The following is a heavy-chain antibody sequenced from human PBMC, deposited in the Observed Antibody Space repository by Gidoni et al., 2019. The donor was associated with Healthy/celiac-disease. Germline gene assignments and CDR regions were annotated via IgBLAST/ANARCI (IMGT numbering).Heavy chain of an antibody. CDR1: GGSFSGYY. Sequence: QVPLQQWGAALLKPSETLSLTCAVYGGSFSGYYWSWIRQPPGKGLEWIGEINHSGSTNYNPSLKRRVTISVDTSKNQFSLKLSSVTAADTAVYYCARDIVPDYWGQGTLVTVSS. CDR2: INHSGST. J-gene: IGHJ4*02. D-gene: IGHD2-8*01. V-gene: IGHV4-34*01. CDR3: ARDIVPDY.